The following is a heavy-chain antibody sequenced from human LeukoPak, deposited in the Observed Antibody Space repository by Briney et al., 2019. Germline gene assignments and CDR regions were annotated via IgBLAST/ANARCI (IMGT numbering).Heavy chain of an antibody. D-gene: IGHD3-22*01. V-gene: IGHV3-48*03. J-gene: IGHJ4*02. Sequence: GGSLRLSCLASGFAFSAYEMNRVRQAPGRGLEWVSYISGSDTTTYYADSVRGRFTIFRDNAKNSLYLQMNSLRAEDTALYYCTTLGYHLDSWGQGTLVTVSS. CDR2: ISGSDTTT. CDR1: GFAFSAYE. CDR3: TTLGYHLDS.